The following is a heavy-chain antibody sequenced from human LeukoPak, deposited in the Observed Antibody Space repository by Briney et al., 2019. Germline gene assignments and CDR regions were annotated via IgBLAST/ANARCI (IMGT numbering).Heavy chain of an antibody. J-gene: IGHJ3*02. CDR1: GFGFSDYY. CDR3: VREIRQQLVSGAFNI. D-gene: IGHD6-13*01. CDR2: ISGSGSPV. V-gene: IGHV3-11*01. Sequence: GGSLRLSCAASGFGFSDYYMSWIRQAPGKRLDWVSYISGSGSPVYYADSVKGRLTISRDNAKNSLYLQMNSLRAEDTAVYYCVREIRQQLVSGAFNIWGQGTMVTVSS.